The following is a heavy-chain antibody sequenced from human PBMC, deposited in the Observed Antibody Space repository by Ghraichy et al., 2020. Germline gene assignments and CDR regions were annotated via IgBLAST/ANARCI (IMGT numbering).Heavy chain of an antibody. V-gene: IGHV1-69*13. D-gene: IGHD3-3*01. CDR1: GGTLNSYV. CDR2: INPILRTA. CDR3: ASIKRITISGVVRDWNFDL. Sequence: SVKVSCKASGGTLNSYVINWVRQAPGQGLEWMGGINPILRTADYAQKFQGRVTITADESTSTAYMELSSLRSEDTAVYYCASIKRITISGVVRDWNFDLWGRGTLVTVSS. J-gene: IGHJ2*01.